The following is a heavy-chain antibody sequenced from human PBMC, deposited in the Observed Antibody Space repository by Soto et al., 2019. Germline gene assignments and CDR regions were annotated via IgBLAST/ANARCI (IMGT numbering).Heavy chain of an antibody. CDR2: IIPIFGTA. V-gene: IGHV1-69*01. Sequence: QVQLVQSGAEVKKPGSSVKVSCKASGGTFSSYAISWVRQAPGQGLEWMGGIIPIFGTANYAQKFQGRVTITADESTSTAYMELSSLRSEDTAVYYCARGPIYYGSGSYYNEGGMDVWGQGTTVTVSS. CDR1: GGTFSSYA. CDR3: ARGPIYYGSGSYYNEGGMDV. D-gene: IGHD3-10*01. J-gene: IGHJ6*02.